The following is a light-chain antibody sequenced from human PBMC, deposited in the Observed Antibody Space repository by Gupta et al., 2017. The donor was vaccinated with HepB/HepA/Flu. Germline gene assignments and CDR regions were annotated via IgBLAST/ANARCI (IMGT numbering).Light chain of an antibody. Sequence: IVMTQSPDSLPVSLGERATIHCKSSQSLFNTYNNKNYLAWYQQRPGQPPRILFYWASARESGVPDRFSGSGSGTDFTLTVSSLQAGDVATDYCQQDVKNPRTFGQGTKVAIK. CDR3: QQDVKNPRT. V-gene: IGKV4-1*01. CDR1: QSLFNTYNNKNY. CDR2: WAS. J-gene: IGKJ1*01.